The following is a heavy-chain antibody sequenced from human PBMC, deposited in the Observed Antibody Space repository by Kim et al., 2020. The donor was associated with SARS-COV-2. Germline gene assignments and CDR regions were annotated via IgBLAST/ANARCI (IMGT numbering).Heavy chain of an antibody. Sequence: RGRFTISRDNGKNSLYLQMNSLSAEDTAVYYCARDFGVVVPASEGSWFDPWGQGTLVAVSS. V-gene: IGHV3-11*06. J-gene: IGHJ5*02. CDR3: ARDFGVVVPASEGSWFDP. D-gene: IGHD2-2*01.